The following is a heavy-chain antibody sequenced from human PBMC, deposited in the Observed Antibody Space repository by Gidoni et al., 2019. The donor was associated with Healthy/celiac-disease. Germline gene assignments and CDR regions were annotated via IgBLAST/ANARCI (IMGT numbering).Heavy chain of an antibody. Sequence: EVQLVESGGGLVKPGGSLRLSCAASGFTSSSYSMKWVRQAPGKGLEWVSSISSSSSYIYYADSVKGRFTISRDNAKNSLYLQMNSLRAEDTAVYYCARGLEGYSYGYGMDVWGQGTTVTVSS. V-gene: IGHV3-21*01. CDR3: ARGLEGYSYGYGMDV. D-gene: IGHD5-18*01. CDR1: GFTSSSYS. J-gene: IGHJ6*02. CDR2: ISSSSSYI.